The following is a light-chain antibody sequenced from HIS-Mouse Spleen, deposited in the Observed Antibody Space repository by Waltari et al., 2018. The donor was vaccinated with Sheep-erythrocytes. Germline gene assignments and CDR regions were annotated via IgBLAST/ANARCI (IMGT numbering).Light chain of an antibody. J-gene: IGKJ2*01. CDR3: QQYYSYPYT. CDR2: AAS. Sequence: AIRMTQSPSSLSASTGDRVTITCRAGQGMSSYLAWYQQKPGKAPKLLIYAASTLQSGVPSRFSGSGSGTDFTLTISCLQSEDFATYYCQQYYSYPYTFGQGTKLEIK. V-gene: IGKV1-8*01. CDR1: QGMSSY.